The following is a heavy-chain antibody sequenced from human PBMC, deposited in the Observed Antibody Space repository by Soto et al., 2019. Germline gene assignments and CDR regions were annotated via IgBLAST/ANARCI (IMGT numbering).Heavy chain of an antibody. D-gene: IGHD2-21*01. CDR3: ARQPTTGDTDLWFDP. CDR2: IFYSGST. J-gene: IGHJ5*02. CDR1: GGSISTSRSY. Sequence: QLQLLESGPGLVKASETLSLTCNVSGGSISTSRSYWAWIRQPPGKGLEWLANIFYSGSTYYNPSLASRVTGGVDTSKNEFSLKLRSVTAADTAVYYCARQPTTGDTDLWFDPWGQGTLVTVSS. V-gene: IGHV4-39*01.